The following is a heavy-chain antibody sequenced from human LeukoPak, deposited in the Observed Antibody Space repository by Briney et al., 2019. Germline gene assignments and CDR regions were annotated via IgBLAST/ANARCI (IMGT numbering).Heavy chain of an antibody. CDR3: AKAQGIAVAMNYYYYYGMDV. J-gene: IGHJ6*02. Sequence: PGGSLRLSCAASGFTFSSYAMSWVRQAPGKGLEWVSAISGSGGSTYYADSVKGRFTISRDNSKNTLYLQMISLRAEDTAVYYCAKAQGIAVAMNYYYYYGMDVWGQGTTVTVSS. CDR2: ISGSGGST. CDR1: GFTFSSYA. V-gene: IGHV3-23*01. D-gene: IGHD6-19*01.